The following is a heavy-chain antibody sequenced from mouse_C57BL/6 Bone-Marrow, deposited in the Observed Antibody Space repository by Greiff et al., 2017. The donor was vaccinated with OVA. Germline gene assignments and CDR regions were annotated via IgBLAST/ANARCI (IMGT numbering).Heavy chain of an antibody. D-gene: IGHD2-5*01. CDR1: GYTFTSYW. V-gene: IGHV1-69*01. CDR2: IDPSDSYT. J-gene: IGHJ1*03. Sequence: QVQLQQPGAELVMPGASVKLSCKASGYTFTSYWMHWVKQRPGQGLEWIGEIDPSDSYTNYNQKFKGKSTLTVDKSSSTAYMQLSSLTSEDSAVFYCARRRRAYYSNSSWYFDVWGTGTTVTVSS. CDR3: ARRRRAYYSNSSWYFDV.